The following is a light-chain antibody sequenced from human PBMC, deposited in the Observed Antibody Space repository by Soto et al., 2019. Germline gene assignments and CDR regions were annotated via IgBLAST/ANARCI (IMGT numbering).Light chain of an antibody. Sequence: QSALTQPASVSGSPGQSITISCTGTSSDVGSYNLVSWYQQHPGKAPKLMIYEVSKRPSGVSNRFSGSKSGNTASLTISGLHAEDEPDYYCCSYAGSSTFWVFGGGTKLTVL. V-gene: IGLV2-23*02. CDR3: CSYAGSSTFWV. CDR2: EVS. CDR1: SSDVGSYNL. J-gene: IGLJ3*02.